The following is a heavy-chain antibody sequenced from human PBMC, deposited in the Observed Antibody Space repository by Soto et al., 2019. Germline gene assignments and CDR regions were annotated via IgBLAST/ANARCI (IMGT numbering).Heavy chain of an antibody. CDR1: GGSISSYY. J-gene: IGHJ4*02. V-gene: IGHV4-59*01. CDR3: ARGAINDVISF. D-gene: IGHD2-2*02. CDR2: IYYSGST. Sequence: PSETLSSSFTVSGGSISSYYWSWIRQPPGKVLELIGYIYYSGSTNYNPSLKSRVTISVDTSKNKFSLKLSSVTAADTAVYYCARGAINDVISFCGQGSLDIDSS.